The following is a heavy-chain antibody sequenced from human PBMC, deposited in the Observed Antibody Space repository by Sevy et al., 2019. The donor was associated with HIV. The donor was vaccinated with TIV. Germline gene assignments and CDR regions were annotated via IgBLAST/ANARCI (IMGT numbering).Heavy chain of an antibody. Sequence: ASVKVSCKASGYTFTSYDINWVRQATGQGLEWTGWMNPNSGNTGYAQKFQGRVTMTRNTSISTAYMELSSLRSEDTAVYYCARSSYDFWSGYYSYYYYGMDVWRQGTTVTVSS. D-gene: IGHD3-3*01. CDR1: GYTFTSYD. CDR3: ARSSYDFWSGYYSYYYYGMDV. J-gene: IGHJ6*02. CDR2: MNPNSGNT. V-gene: IGHV1-8*01.